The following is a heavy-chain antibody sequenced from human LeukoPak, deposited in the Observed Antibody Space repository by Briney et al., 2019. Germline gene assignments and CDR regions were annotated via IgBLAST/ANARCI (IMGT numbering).Heavy chain of an antibody. V-gene: IGHV3-11*01. CDR1: GFTFSDYY. J-gene: IGHJ4*02. Sequence: TGGSLRLSCAASGFTFSDYYMSWIRQAPGKGLEWVSYISSSGSTIYYADSVKGRFTISRDNAKNSLYLQMNSLRAEDTAVYYCARADYYGSGSYFDYWGQGTLVTVSS. D-gene: IGHD3-10*01. CDR3: ARADYYGSGSYFDY. CDR2: ISSSGSTI.